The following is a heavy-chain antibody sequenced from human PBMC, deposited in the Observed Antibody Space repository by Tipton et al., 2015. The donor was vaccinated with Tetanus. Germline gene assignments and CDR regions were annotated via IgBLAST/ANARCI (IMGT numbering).Heavy chain of an antibody. CDR2: ISSSGSTI. Sequence: SLRLSCAASGFTFSSYEMNWVRQAPGKGLEWVSYISSSGSTIYYADSVKGRFTISRDNAKNSLYLQMNSLRAEDTAVYYCARRVEMATPTPDYWGQGTLVTVSS. CDR3: ARRVEMATPTPDY. D-gene: IGHD5-24*01. J-gene: IGHJ4*02. CDR1: GFTFSSYE. V-gene: IGHV3-48*03.